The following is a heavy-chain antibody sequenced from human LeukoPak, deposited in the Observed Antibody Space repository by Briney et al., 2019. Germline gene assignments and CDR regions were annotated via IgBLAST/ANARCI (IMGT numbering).Heavy chain of an antibody. CDR1: GYTFTSYG. J-gene: IGHJ4*02. CDR2: IIPIFGTA. D-gene: IGHD1-26*01. CDR3: AGPSGSGSYRGGNRPFDY. Sequence: SVKVSCKASGYTFTSYGISWVRQAPGQGLEWMGGIIPIFGTANYAQKFQGRVTITADESASTAYMGLRSLRSGDRAVWYCAGPSGSGSYRGGNRPFDYWGQGTLVTVSS. V-gene: IGHV1-69*13.